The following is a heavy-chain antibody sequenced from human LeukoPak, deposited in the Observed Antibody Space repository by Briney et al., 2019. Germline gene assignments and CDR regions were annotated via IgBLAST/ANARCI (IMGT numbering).Heavy chain of an antibody. Sequence: SETLSLTCTVSGGSISNGDYYWSWIRQPPGKGLEWIGYIYYSGSTYYNPSLKSRVGISVDTSKNQFSLKLRSVTAADSAVYYCARDLLYGSGRMDVWGQGTTVTVSS. J-gene: IGHJ6*02. V-gene: IGHV4-30-4*01. CDR2: IYYSGST. CDR3: ARDLLYGSGRMDV. D-gene: IGHD3-10*01. CDR1: GGSISNGDYY.